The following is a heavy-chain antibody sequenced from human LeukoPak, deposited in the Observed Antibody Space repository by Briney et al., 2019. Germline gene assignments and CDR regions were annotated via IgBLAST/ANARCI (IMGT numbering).Heavy chain of an antibody. J-gene: IGHJ4*02. V-gene: IGHV4-59*01. Sequence: ETLSLTCTVSGGSISSYYWSWIRQPPGKGVEWIGYIYYSGSTNYNPSLKSRVTISVDTSKNQFSLKLSSVTAADTAVYYCARGAGYCSSTSCSHLDYWGQGTLVTVSS. CDR2: IYYSGST. CDR1: GGSISSYY. D-gene: IGHD2-2*01. CDR3: ARGAGYCSSTSCSHLDY.